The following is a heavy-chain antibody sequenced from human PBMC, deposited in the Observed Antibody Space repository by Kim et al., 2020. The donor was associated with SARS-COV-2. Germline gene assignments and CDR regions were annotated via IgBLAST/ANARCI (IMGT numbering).Heavy chain of an antibody. Sequence: SETLSLTCTVSGGSISSSSYYWGWIRQPPGKGLEWIGSIYYSGSTYYNPSLKSRVTISVDTSKNQFSLKLSSVTAADTAVYYCARDKGRLRPDYYFDYWG. CDR2: IYYSGST. CDR1: GGSISSSSYY. V-gene: IGHV4-39*07. J-gene: IGHJ4*01. D-gene: IGHD2-21*01. CDR3: ARDKGRLRPDYYFDY.